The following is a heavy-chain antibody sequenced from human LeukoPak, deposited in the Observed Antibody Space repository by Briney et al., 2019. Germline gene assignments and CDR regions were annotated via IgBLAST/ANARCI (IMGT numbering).Heavy chain of an antibody. Sequence: ASVKVSCKASGYTFTSYDIYCVRQATGRGLGWMGWMNTNGGDTGYAQKLQGRVTMPRNTSISTAYMELSSLKSEYPAFDHCGRGDDWFDPWGQGTLVTVSS. CDR1: GYTFTSYD. V-gene: IGHV1-8*01. CDR2: MNTNGGDT. CDR3: GRGDDWFDP. J-gene: IGHJ5*02.